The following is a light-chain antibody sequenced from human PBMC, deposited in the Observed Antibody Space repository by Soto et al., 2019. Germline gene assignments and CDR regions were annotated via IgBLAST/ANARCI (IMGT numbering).Light chain of an antibody. Sequence: QSALTQPASVSGSPGQSITISCTGTSSDVGGYDFVSWYQHHPGKAPRLIIYQVSNRPSGVSNRFSGSKSGNTASLTISGLQPEDEADYYCAAWDDSLNGPVFGGGTKLTVL. CDR3: AAWDDSLNGPV. V-gene: IGLV2-14*01. CDR1: SSDVGGYDF. CDR2: QVS. J-gene: IGLJ3*02.